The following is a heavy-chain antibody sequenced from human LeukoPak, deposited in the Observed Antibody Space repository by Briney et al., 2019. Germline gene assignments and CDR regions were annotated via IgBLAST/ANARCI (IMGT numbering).Heavy chain of an antibody. CDR1: GFTFSSYA. Sequence: GGSLRLSCAASGFTFSSYAMSWVHQAPGKGLEWVSAISGSGYNTNYADSVKGRFTISRDNSRNTLYLQMNYLRAEDTAVYYCAKDHSLTLTTVSHYFDYWGQGTLVTVSS. D-gene: IGHD4-17*01. CDR2: ISGSGYNT. V-gene: IGHV3-23*01. CDR3: AKDHSLTLTTVSHYFDY. J-gene: IGHJ4*02.